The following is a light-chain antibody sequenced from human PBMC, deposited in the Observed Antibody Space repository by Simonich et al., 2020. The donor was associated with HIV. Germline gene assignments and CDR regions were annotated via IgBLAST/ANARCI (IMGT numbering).Light chain of an antibody. CDR2: WAS. CDR3: QQYYSTLWT. J-gene: IGKJ1*01. V-gene: IGKV4-1*01. CDR1: QSFLYSSNNKNY. Sequence: DIVMTQSPDSLAVSLGGRATITCKSSQSFLYSSNNKNYLAWYQQKPGQPPKLLIYWASTRESGVPDRFSGSGSGTDFTLTISSLQAEDVAVYYCQQYYSTLWTFGQGTKVEIK.